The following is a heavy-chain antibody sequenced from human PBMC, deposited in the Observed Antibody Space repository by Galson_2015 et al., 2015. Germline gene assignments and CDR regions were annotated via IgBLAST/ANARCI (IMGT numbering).Heavy chain of an antibody. CDR3: AKDLTRYCSGGSCDNFDY. Sequence: SLRLSCAASGFTFSNYGMHWVRQAPGKGLAWVAVLSYDGSNKYYADSVKGRFTISRDNSKNTLYLQMNSLRPEDTAVYYCAKDLTRYCSGGSCDNFDYWGQGTLVTVSS. CDR2: LSYDGSNK. D-gene: IGHD2-15*01. J-gene: IGHJ4*02. V-gene: IGHV3-30*18. CDR1: GFTFSNYG.